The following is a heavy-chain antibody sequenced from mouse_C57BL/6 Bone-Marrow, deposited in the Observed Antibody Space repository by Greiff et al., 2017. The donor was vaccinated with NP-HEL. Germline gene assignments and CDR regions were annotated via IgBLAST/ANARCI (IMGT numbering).Heavy chain of an antibody. D-gene: IGHD1-1*01. CDR2: IHPNSGST. Sequence: VQLQQPGAELVKPGASVKLSCKASGYTFTSYWMHWVKQRPGQGLEWIGMIHPNSGSTNYNEKFKSKATLTVDKSSSTAYMQLSSLTSEDSAVYYCACYYGSSAWYFDVWGTGTTVTVSS. CDR1: GYTFTSYW. J-gene: IGHJ1*03. V-gene: IGHV1-64*01. CDR3: ACYYGSSAWYFDV.